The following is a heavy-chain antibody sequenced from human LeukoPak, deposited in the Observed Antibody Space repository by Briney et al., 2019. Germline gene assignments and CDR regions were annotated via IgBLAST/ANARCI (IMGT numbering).Heavy chain of an antibody. CDR2: INPNSGGT. CDR1: GYTFTGYY. CDR3: ARGFYGIVGATFGFDY. D-gene: IGHD1-26*01. V-gene: IGHV1-2*02. Sequence: ASVKVSCKASGYTFTGYYMHWVRQAPGQGLEWMGWINPNSGGTNYAQKFQGRVTMTMDTSISTAYMELSRLRSDDTAVYYCARGFYGIVGATFGFDYWGQGTLVTVSS. J-gene: IGHJ4*02.